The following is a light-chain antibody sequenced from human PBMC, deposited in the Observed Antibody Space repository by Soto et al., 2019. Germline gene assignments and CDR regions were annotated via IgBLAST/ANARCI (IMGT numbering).Light chain of an antibody. Sequence: ESVLTQSPGTLSLSPGERVTLSCRASQSVGSRYLAWYQQKPGQAPRLLIYAASTRATGIPDRFSGSGSGTDFTLTISRLEPEDFAVYYCQQYGSSRWTFGQGTKVDNK. CDR1: QSVGSRY. V-gene: IGKV3-20*01. CDR3: QQYGSSRWT. J-gene: IGKJ1*01. CDR2: AAS.